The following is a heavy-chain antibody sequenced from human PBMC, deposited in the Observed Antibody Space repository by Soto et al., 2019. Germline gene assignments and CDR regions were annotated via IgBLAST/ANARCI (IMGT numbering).Heavy chain of an antibody. CDR3: ARRLDYDSSGSPWIY. J-gene: IGHJ4*02. D-gene: IGHD3-22*01. CDR1: GGTFSSYA. Sequence: AASVKVSCKASGGTFSSYAISWVRQAPGQGLEWMGGIIPIFGTANYAQKFQGRVTITADESTSTAYMGLSSLRSEDTAVYYCARRLDYDSSGSPWIYWGQGTLVTVSS. V-gene: IGHV1-69*13. CDR2: IIPIFGTA.